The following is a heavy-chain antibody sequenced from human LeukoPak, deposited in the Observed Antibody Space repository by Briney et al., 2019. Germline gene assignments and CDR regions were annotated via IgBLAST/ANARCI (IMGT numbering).Heavy chain of an antibody. CDR1: GFTFSSYA. CDR3: AKSIVAVAGTDY. V-gene: IGHV3-23*01. D-gene: IGHD6-19*01. CDR2: ISGSGGST. J-gene: IGHJ4*02. Sequence: SGGSLRLSCAASGFTFSSYAMSWVRQAPGKGLEWVSAISGSGGSTYYADSVKGRFTISRDNSKNTLYLQRNSLRAEDTAVYYCAKSIVAVAGTDYWGQGTLVTVSS.